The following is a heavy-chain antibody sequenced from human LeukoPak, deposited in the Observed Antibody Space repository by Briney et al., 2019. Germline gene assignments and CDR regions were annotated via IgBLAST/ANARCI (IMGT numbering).Heavy chain of an antibody. V-gene: IGHV4-34*01. CDR2: INHSGST. CDR3: ARGRSKTGGGSCYFDY. J-gene: IGHJ4*02. D-gene: IGHD2-15*01. Sequence: INHSGSTNYNPSLKSRGAISVDTSKNQFSLKLSSVTAADTAVYYCARGRSKTGGGSCYFDYWGQGTLVTVSS.